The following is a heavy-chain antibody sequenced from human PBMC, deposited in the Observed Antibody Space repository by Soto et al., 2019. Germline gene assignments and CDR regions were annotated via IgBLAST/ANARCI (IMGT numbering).Heavy chain of an antibody. Sequence: SETLSLTCTVSGGSISSYYWSWIRQPPGKGLEWIGFIYNTASSDYNPSLRSRVTISVDTSKNQFSLNLKSVTAADTAVYYCAVQLTTSWNSWFDPWGQGTLVTVSS. CDR3: AVQLTTSWNSWFDP. V-gene: IGHV4-59*12. CDR2: IYNTASS. CDR1: GGSISSYY. J-gene: IGHJ5*02. D-gene: IGHD2-2*01.